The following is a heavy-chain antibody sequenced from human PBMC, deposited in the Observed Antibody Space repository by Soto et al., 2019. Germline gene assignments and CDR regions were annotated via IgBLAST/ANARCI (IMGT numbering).Heavy chain of an antibody. CDR1: GFTFSSYA. CDR2: ISGSGGST. V-gene: IGHV3-23*01. J-gene: IGHJ3*02. Sequence: PGGSLRLSCAASGFTFSSYAMSWVRQAPGKGLEWVSAISGSGGSTYYADSVKGRFTISRDNSKNTLFLQMNSLRAEDTAVYYCAKVKGLDDILTGYPHDAFDIWGQGTMVTVSS. CDR3: AKVKGLDDILTGYPHDAFDI. D-gene: IGHD3-9*01.